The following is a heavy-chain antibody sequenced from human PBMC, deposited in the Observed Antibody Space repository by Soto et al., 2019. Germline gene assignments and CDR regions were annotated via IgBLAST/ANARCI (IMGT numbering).Heavy chain of an antibody. D-gene: IGHD3-22*01. CDR2: IYYSGST. CDR3: ARQDDSSGYYKYDWYFDL. V-gene: IGHV4-39*01. CDR1: GGSISSSSYY. Sequence: QRQLQESGPGLVKPSETLSLTCTDSGGSISSSSYYWGWIRQPPGNGLEWVGSIYYSGSTYYNPSLKSRVTIPVDTSKNQFSLKLSSVTAADTAVYYCARQDDSSGYYKYDWYFDLWGRGTLVTVSS. J-gene: IGHJ2*01.